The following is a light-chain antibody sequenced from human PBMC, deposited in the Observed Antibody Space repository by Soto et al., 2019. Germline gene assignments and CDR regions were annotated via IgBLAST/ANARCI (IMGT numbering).Light chain of an antibody. J-gene: IGLJ2*01. CDR3: SSYAGSKGV. CDR2: EVS. V-gene: IGLV2-8*01. Sequence: QSALTQPPSASGSPGQSVTISCTGTSSDVGGYNYFSWYQQHPGKAPTLMIYEVSKRPSGVPDRFSGSKSGNTASLTVSGLQAEDEADYYCSSYAGSKGVFGGGTKLTVL. CDR1: SSDVGGYNY.